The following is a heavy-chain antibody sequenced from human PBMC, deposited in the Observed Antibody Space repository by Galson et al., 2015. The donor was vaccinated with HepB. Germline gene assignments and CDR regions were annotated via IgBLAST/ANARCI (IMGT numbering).Heavy chain of an antibody. CDR3: ARRNTRGDYVDY. CDR1: GFTFNDYY. V-gene: IGHV3-11*06. Sequence: SLRLSCAASGFTFNDYYMAWVRQAPGKGLEWVSYISSSTTYTNYADSVKGRFTISRDNAKNSLFLQMNSLRAEDTAVYYCARRNTRGDYVDYWGQGTLVTVSS. J-gene: IGHJ4*02. CDR2: ISSSTTYT. D-gene: IGHD3-3*01.